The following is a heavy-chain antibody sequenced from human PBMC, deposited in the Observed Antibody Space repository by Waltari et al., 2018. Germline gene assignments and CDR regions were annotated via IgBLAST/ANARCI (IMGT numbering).Heavy chain of an antibody. D-gene: IGHD2-2*01. CDR1: GFTFTSSA. J-gene: IGHJ1*01. V-gene: IGHV1-58*02. Sequence: QMQLVQSGPEVKKPGTSVKVSCKASGFTFTSSAMQWVRQARGQRLEWIGWIVGGSGNTNYAQKVQERVTITREMSTSTAYMELSSLRSEETAVYYCAAVPHCSSTSCYGDFKHWGQGTLVTVSS. CDR3: AAVPHCSSTSCYGDFKH. CDR2: IVGGSGNT.